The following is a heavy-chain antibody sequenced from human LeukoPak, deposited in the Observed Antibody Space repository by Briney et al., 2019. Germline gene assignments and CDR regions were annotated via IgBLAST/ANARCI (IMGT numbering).Heavy chain of an antibody. CDR3: ARDPGAYFDY. D-gene: IGHD4/OR15-4a*01. Sequence: SDSLSLTCTVSGGSISSYYWSWIRQPPGKELEWIGYIYYSGSTNYTPSLKSRVTISVDTSKNQFSLKLSSVTAADTAVYYCARDPGAYFDYWGQGTLVTVSS. V-gene: IGHV4-59*01. CDR2: IYYSGST. CDR1: GGSISSYY. J-gene: IGHJ4*02.